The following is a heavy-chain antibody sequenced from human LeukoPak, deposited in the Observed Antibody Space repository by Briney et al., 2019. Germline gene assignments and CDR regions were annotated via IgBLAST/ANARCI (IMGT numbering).Heavy chain of an antibody. CDR1: GFTFSSYW. Sequence: GGSLRLSCAASGFTFSSYWMTWFRQAPGKGLEWVANIKQDGSEEYYVASVKDRFIISRDNAKNPLYLQMNSLRVDDTAVYYCARLRFWGQGTLVSVSS. CDR3: ARLRF. CDR2: IKQDGSEE. J-gene: IGHJ4*01. V-gene: IGHV3-7*01.